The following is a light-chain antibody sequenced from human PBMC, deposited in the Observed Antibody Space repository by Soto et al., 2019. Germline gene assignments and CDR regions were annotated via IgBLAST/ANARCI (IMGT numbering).Light chain of an antibody. CDR3: QQYNSYPIT. CDR1: QSISSW. CDR2: DAS. Sequence: DIQMTQSPSTLSASVGDRVTITCRASQSISSWLAWYQQKPGKAPKLLIYDASNLESGVPSRFSGSGSGTEFTLTISSLQPDDFATYYCQQYNSYPITFGQGIRLEIK. J-gene: IGKJ5*01. V-gene: IGKV1-5*01.